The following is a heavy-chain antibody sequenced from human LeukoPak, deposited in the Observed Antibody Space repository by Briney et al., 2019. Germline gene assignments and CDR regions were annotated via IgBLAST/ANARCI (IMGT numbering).Heavy chain of an antibody. CDR3: AKPARTDYTDY. Sequence: QSGGSLRLSCAASGFTFSSYAMNWVRQAPGKGLEWVSAISGSSGRTYYADFVKGRFTISRDNSKNTLYLQMNSLRAEDTAIYYCAKPARTDYTDYWGQGTLVTVSS. CDR1: GFTFSSYA. CDR2: ISGSSGRT. J-gene: IGHJ4*02. V-gene: IGHV3-23*01. D-gene: IGHD1-14*01.